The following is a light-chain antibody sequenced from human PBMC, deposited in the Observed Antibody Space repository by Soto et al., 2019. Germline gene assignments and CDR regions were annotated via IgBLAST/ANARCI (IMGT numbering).Light chain of an antibody. CDR1: QSISTH. V-gene: IGKV1-39*01. CDR2: AAS. J-gene: IGKJ4*01. Sequence: DIQMTQSPSSLSASVGDRVTITCRAGQSISTHLNWYHQKPGKAPKLLIYAASSLQSGVPSRFSGSGSGTDFTLSISSLQPEDFATYYCQQTYSAPLTFGGGTKVDIK. CDR3: QQTYSAPLT.